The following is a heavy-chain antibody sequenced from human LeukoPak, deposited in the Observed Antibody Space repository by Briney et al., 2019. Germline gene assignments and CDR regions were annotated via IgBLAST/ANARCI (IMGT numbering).Heavy chain of an antibody. CDR2: INHSGST. CDR1: GGSFSGYY. Sequence: PSETLSLTCAVYGGSFSGYYWSWIRQPPGKGLEWIGEINHSGSTNYNPSLKSRVTISVDTSKNQFSLKPSSETAADTAVYYCARGGYCSGGSCYSDAFDIWGQGTMVTVSS. CDR3: ARGGYCSGGSCYSDAFDI. D-gene: IGHD2-15*01. J-gene: IGHJ3*02. V-gene: IGHV4-34*01.